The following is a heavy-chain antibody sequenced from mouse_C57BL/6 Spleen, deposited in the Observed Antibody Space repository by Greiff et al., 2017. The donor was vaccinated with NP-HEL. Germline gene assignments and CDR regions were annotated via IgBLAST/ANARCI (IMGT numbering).Heavy chain of an antibody. Sequence: EVNVVESGGGLVKPGGSLKLSCAASGFTFSSYAMSWVRQTPEKRLEWVATISDGGSYTYYPDNVKGRFTISRDNAKNNLYLQMSHLKSEDTAMYYCARSYYYGSSRDYFDYWGQGTTLTVSS. J-gene: IGHJ2*01. CDR1: GFTFSSYA. CDR2: ISDGGSYT. D-gene: IGHD1-1*01. V-gene: IGHV5-4*03. CDR3: ARSYYYGSSRDYFDY.